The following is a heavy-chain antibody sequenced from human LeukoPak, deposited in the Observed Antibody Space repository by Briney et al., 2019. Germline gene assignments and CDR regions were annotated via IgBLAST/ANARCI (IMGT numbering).Heavy chain of an antibody. Sequence: GGSLRLSCAASGFTFGSYAMSWVRQAPGKGLEWVSAISGSGGSTYYADSVKGRFTISRDNSKNTLYLQMNSLRAEDTAVYYCAKDWEQWLVLGYAFDIWGQGTMVTVSS. D-gene: IGHD6-19*01. CDR1: GFTFGSYA. V-gene: IGHV3-23*01. J-gene: IGHJ3*02. CDR3: AKDWEQWLVLGYAFDI. CDR2: ISGSGGST.